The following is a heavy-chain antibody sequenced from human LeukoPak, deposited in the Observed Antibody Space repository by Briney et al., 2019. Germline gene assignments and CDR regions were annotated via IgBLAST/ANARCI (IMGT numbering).Heavy chain of an antibody. J-gene: IGHJ4*02. CDR2: INPSGGST. CDR3: ARVDYYDSSGYYPYYFDY. V-gene: IGHV1-46*01. Sequence: ASVNVSCKASGYTFTSYYMHWVRQAPGQGLEWMGVINPSGGSTSYAQKFQGRVTMTRDTTTSTVYMELSSLRSEDTAVYYCARVDYYDSSGYYPYYFDYWGQGTLVTVSS. CDR1: GYTFTSYY. D-gene: IGHD3-22*01.